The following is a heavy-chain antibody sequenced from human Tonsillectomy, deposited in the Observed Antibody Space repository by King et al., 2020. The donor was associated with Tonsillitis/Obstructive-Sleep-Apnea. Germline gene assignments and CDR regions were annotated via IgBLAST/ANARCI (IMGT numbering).Heavy chain of an antibody. J-gene: IGHJ4*02. CDR2: INHSGST. V-gene: IGHV4-34*01. Sequence: HVQLQQWGAGLLKPSETLSLTCAVYGGYFSGYYWSWIRQPPGEGLEWIGEINHSGSTNYNPSLKSRVTMSVDTSKNQFSLNLNSVTAADTAVYYCARSTIFGVVITPLYFDYWGQGTLVTVSS. CDR3: ARSTIFGVVITPLYFDY. CDR1: GGYFSGYY. D-gene: IGHD3-3*01.